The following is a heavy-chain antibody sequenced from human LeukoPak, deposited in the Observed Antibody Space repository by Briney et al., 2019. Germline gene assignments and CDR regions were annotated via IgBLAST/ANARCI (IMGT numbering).Heavy chain of an antibody. V-gene: IGHV3-23*01. Sequence: HPGGSLRLSCAASGFTFSSYAMSWVRQAPGKGLEWVSAISGSGGSTYYADSVKGRFTISRDNSKNTLYLQMNSLRAEDTAVYYCAKDFFRGGYYYYYYYYMDVWGKGTTVTVSS. CDR1: GFTFSSYA. CDR3: AKDFFRGGYYYYYYYYMDV. D-gene: IGHD4-23*01. J-gene: IGHJ6*03. CDR2: ISGSGGST.